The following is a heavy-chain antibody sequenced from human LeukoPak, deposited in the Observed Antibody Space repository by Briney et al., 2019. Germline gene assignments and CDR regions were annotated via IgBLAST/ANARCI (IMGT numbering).Heavy chain of an antibody. J-gene: IGHJ4*02. CDR1: GFTFSSYA. CDR3: ARAITGPLYYYFDY. CDR2: ISYDGSNK. Sequence: PGGSLKLSCAASGFTFSSYAMHWVRQAPGKGLEWVAVISYDGSNKYYAGSVKGRFTISRDNSKNTLYLQMNSLRAEDTAVYYCARAITGPLYYYFDYWGQGTLVTVSS. V-gene: IGHV3-30-3*01. D-gene: IGHD1-20*01.